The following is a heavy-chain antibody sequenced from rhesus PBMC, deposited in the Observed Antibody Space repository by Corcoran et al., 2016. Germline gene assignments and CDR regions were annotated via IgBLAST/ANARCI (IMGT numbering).Heavy chain of an antibody. CDR3: TSIAAAGKSYYFDY. CDR2: IRSKNQNNAT. D-gene: IGHD6-25*01. CDR1: GFTFSDYA. Sequence: EVQLVESGGGLVQPGGSLRLSCAASGFTFSDYAMSWVRQASGKGLEGVGYIRSKNQNNATEYAASVKGRFPISREDSKNTLFLQMSSLKTEDTAVYYCTSIAAAGKSYYFDYWGQGVLVTVSS. V-gene: IGHV3-186*02. J-gene: IGHJ4*01.